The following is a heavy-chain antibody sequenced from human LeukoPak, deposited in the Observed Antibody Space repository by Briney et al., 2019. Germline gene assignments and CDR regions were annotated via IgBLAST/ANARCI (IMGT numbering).Heavy chain of an antibody. CDR2: IYYSGST. V-gene: IGHV4-59*08. D-gene: IGHD3-16*02. CDR1: GGSISSYY. Sequence: SETLSLTCTVSGGSISSYYWSWIRQPPGKGLEWIGYIYYSGSTNYNPSLKSRVTISVDTSKNQFSLKLSSVTAADTAVYYCARLGSPNYVWGSYRRNRAYYYYYGMDVWGQGTTVTVSS. CDR3: ARLGSPNYVWGSYRRNRAYYYYYGMDV. J-gene: IGHJ6*02.